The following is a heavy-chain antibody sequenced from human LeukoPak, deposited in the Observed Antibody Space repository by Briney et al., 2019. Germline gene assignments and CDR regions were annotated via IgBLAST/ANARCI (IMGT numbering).Heavy chain of an antibody. CDR3: ARVDRYNSGWYDC. V-gene: IGHV3-48*03. J-gene: IGHJ5*01. CDR2: ISSSGSPI. D-gene: IGHD6-19*01. CDR1: GFTFSSYE. Sequence: GGSLRLSCTASGFTFSSYEMNWVRQAPGKGLEWVSDISSSGSPIYYADSVKGRFTVSRDNAKNSLYLQMSSLRAEDTAVYYCARVDRYNSGWYDCWGQGTLVTVTS.